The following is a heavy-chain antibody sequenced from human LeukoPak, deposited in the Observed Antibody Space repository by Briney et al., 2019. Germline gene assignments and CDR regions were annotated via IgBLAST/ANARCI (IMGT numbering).Heavy chain of an antibody. V-gene: IGHV4-59*12. CDR2: IYYSGST. CDR3: ARDRGSVTRGYSYGYFDY. J-gene: IGHJ4*02. CDR1: GGSISSYY. D-gene: IGHD5-18*01. Sequence: SETLSLTCTVSGGSISSYYWSWIRQPPGKGLEWIGYIYYSGSTNYNPSLKSRVTISVDTSKNQFSLKLSSVTAADTAVYYCARDRGSVTRGYSYGYFDYWGQGTLVTVSS.